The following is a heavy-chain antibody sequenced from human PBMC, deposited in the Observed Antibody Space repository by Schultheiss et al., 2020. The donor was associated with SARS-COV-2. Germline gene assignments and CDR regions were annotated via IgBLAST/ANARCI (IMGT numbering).Heavy chain of an antibody. CDR1: GGSISSTN. CDR3: ARAWLYGMDV. CDR2: IYYSGST. V-gene: IGHV4-39*07. D-gene: IGHD3-9*01. J-gene: IGHJ6*02. Sequence: SETLSLTCTVSGGSISSTNWGWIRQPPGKGLEWIGNIYYSGSTYYNPSLKSRVTISVDTSKNQFSLKLSSVTAADTAVYYCARAWLYGMDVWGQGTTVTVSS.